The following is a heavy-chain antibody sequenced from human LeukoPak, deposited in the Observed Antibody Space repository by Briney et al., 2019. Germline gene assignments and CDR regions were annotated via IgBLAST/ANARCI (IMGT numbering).Heavy chain of an antibody. CDR1: GYTFTRSD. CDR3: ARGPGIVGATHPFDY. J-gene: IGHJ4*02. V-gene: IGHV1-8*01. D-gene: IGHD1-26*01. Sequence: ASVKVSCKASGYTFTRSDINWVRQATGQGLEWMGWMNPNSGNTGYAQKFQGRVTMTRNTSISTAYMELSSLRSEDTAVYYCARGPGIVGATHPFDYWGQGTLVTVSS. CDR2: MNPNSGNT.